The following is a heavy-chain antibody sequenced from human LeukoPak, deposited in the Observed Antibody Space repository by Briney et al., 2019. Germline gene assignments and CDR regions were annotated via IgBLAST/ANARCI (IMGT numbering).Heavy chain of an antibody. J-gene: IGHJ3*02. CDR2: IKQDGSVR. Sequence: GGSLRLSCAASGFTFSSYAMNWVRQAPGKGLEWLTNIKQDGSVRHYVDSVKGRFTISRDNAKNTLYVQINSLRAEDTAVYYCARQQTYGIVRDTAFDIWGQGTKVTISS. D-gene: IGHD2-21*01. CDR1: GFTFSSYA. V-gene: IGHV3-7*01. CDR3: ARQQTYGIVRDTAFDI.